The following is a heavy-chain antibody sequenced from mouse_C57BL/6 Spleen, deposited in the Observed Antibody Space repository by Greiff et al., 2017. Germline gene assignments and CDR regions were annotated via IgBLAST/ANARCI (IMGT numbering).Heavy chain of an antibody. D-gene: IGHD1-1*01. CDR1: GYTFTDYY. J-gene: IGHJ2*01. CDR3: ARGGYYGSSVDY. Sequence: VQLQQSGPELVKPGASVKISCKASGYTFTDYYMNWVKQSHGKSLEWIGDINPNNGGTSYNQKFKGKATLTVDKSSSTAYMELRSLTSEYSAVYYCARGGYYGSSVDYWGQGTTRTVSS. V-gene: IGHV1-26*01. CDR2: INPNNGGT.